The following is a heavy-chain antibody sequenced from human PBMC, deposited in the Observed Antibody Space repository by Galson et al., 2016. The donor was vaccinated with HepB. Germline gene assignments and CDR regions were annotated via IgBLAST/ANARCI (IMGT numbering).Heavy chain of an antibody. V-gene: IGHV3-21*01. CDR1: GFTFSTYA. Sequence: SLRLSCAASGFTFSTYAMNWVRQAPGKGLQWVSYISSSSAFIYYADSVKGRFTVSRDSAKNSLHLQMNSLRAEDTAVYYCAKFSWGSCSGGTCPNSWGKGTLVTVSS. CDR3: AKFSWGSCSGGTCPNS. J-gene: IGHJ4*02. D-gene: IGHD2-15*01. CDR2: ISSSSAFI.